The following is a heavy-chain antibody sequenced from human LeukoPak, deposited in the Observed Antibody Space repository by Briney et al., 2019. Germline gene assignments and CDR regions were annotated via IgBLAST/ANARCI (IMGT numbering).Heavy chain of an antibody. CDR1: GFSFTNSA. V-gene: IGHV1-58*01. CDR3: AAGYIGGAMVTNAFDI. Sequence: SAKVSCKASGFSFTNSAVQWVRQARGQGLEWIGWIVVGSGNTIYVQKFQERVTITRDMSTSTAYMELSSLRSEDTAVYYCAAGYIGGAMVTNAFDIWGQGTMVTVSS. CDR2: IVVGSGNT. J-gene: IGHJ3*02. D-gene: IGHD5-18*01.